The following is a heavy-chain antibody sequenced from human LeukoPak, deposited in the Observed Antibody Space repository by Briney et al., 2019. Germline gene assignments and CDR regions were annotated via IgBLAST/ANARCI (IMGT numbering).Heavy chain of an antibody. D-gene: IGHD3-3*01. CDR1: GFTFSSYA. CDR2: ISSNGGST. Sequence: GGSLRLSCAASGFTFSSYAMHWVRQAPGKGLEYVSAISSNGGSTYYANSVKGRFTISRDNSKNPLYLQMGSLRAEDMAVYYCARDGRKATYYDFWSSTGYFDYWGQGTLVTVSS. CDR3: ARDGRKATYYDFWSSTGYFDY. V-gene: IGHV3-64*01. J-gene: IGHJ4*02.